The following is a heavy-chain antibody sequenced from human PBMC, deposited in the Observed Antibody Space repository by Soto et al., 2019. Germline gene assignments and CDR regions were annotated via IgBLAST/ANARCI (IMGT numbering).Heavy chain of an antibody. CDR1: GFSFSNYA. Sequence: EVQLLESGGGFVQPGGSLRLSCSASGFSFSNYAMTWVRQAPGTGLEWVSTLSGSGDSTYYADSVKGRFTVSRDNSKDTLFLQMNGLRAEDTAVYYCTTLRCIARGDGMYVWGQWTTVTVSS. CDR2: LSGSGDST. D-gene: IGHD6-13*01. J-gene: IGHJ6*01. V-gene: IGHV3-23*01. CDR3: TTLRCIARGDGMYV.